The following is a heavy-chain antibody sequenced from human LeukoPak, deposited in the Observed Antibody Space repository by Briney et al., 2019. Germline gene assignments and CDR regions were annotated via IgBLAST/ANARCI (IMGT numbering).Heavy chain of an antibody. J-gene: IGHJ6*02. CDR2: IDPSDSYT. D-gene: IGHD6-19*01. Sequence: GESLKISCRASGNSFSTNWIGWVRQMPGKGLEWMGRIDPSDSYTNYSPSFQGHVTISADKSISTAYLQWSSLKASDTAMYYCASQPIAVAGTNYYYGMDVWGQGTTVTVSS. V-gene: IGHV5-10-1*01. CDR3: ASQPIAVAGTNYYYGMDV. CDR1: GNSFSTNW.